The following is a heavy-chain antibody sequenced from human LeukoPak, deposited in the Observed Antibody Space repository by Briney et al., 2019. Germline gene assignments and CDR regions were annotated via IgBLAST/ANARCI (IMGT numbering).Heavy chain of an antibody. Sequence: GGSLRLSCAASGFTFSDYYMSWIRQAPGKGLKWVSYISSSGSTIYYADSVKGRFTISRDNAKNSLYLQMNSLRAEDTAVYYCATIGYSSSWYRDYWGQGTLVTVSS. V-gene: IGHV3-11*01. D-gene: IGHD6-13*01. CDR1: GFTFSDYY. CDR3: ATIGYSSSWYRDY. CDR2: ISSSGSTI. J-gene: IGHJ4*02.